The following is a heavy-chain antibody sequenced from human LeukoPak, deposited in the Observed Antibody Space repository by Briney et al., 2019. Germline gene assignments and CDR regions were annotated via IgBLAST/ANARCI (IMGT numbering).Heavy chain of an antibody. J-gene: IGHJ4*02. Sequence: GGSLRLSCAASGFTFSSYAMTWVRQAPGKGLKWVSAVSGSGGHTYYADSVKGRFTISRDNSKNTLYLQMDTLRAEDTAVYYCAKDAALYPFFFDYWGQGTLVTVSS. CDR1: GFTFSSYA. CDR3: AKDAALYPFFFDY. D-gene: IGHD3-16*01. V-gene: IGHV3-23*01. CDR2: VSGSGGHT.